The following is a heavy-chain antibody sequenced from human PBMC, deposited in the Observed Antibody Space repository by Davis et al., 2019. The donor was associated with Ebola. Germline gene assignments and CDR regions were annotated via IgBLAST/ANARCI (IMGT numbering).Heavy chain of an antibody. D-gene: IGHD3-22*01. CDR2: ISSNGGST. CDR1: GFTFSSYA. Sequence: GGSLRLSCSASGFTFSSYAMHWVRQAPGKGLEYVSAISSNGGSTYYAASVKGRFTISRDKSKNTLYLQMSSLRAEDTAVYYCVKAYYYDSSGYPNYGMDVWGQGTTVTVSS. J-gene: IGHJ6*02. V-gene: IGHV3-64D*06. CDR3: VKAYYYDSSGYPNYGMDV.